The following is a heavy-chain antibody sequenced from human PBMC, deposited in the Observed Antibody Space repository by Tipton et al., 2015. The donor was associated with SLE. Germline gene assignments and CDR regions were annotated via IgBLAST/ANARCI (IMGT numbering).Heavy chain of an antibody. V-gene: IGHV4-59*08. D-gene: IGHD6-6*01. CDR2: IYYSGST. CDR1: GFTFSSHY. CDR3: ARAGRYSSSSQYFDY. J-gene: IGHJ4*02. Sequence: LRLSCAASGFTFSSHYWSWIRQPPGKGLEWIGYIYYSGSTNYNPSLKSRVTISVDTSKNQFSLKLSSVTAADTAVYYCARAGRYSSSSQYFDYWGQGTLVTVSS.